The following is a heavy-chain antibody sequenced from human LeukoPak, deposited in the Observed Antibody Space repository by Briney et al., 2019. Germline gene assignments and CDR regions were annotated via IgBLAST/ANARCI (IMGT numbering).Heavy chain of an antibody. Sequence: PGGSLRLSCAASGFTFSSYWMSWVRQAPGKGLEWVANIKQDGSEKYYVDSVKGRFTISRDNAKNSLYLQMNSLRAEDTAVYYCARDRYYDILTGYYMESGFDYWGQGTLVTVSS. CDR2: IKQDGSEK. CDR1: GFTFSSYW. V-gene: IGHV3-7*01. J-gene: IGHJ4*02. CDR3: ARDRYYDILTGYYMESGFDY. D-gene: IGHD3-9*01.